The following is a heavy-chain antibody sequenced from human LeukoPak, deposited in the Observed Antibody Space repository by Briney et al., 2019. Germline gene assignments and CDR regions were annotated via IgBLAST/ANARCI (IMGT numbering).Heavy chain of an antibody. CDR3: AKDRDDSSGYDDY. CDR2: ISGSGGST. CDR1: GFTSSSYA. D-gene: IGHD3-22*01. Sequence: GGSLRLSCAASGFTSSSYAMSWVRQAPGKGLDWVSAISGSGGSTYYADSVKGRFTISRDNSKNTLYLQMNSLRAEDTAVYYCAKDRDDSSGYDDYWGQGTLVTVSS. V-gene: IGHV3-23*01. J-gene: IGHJ4*02.